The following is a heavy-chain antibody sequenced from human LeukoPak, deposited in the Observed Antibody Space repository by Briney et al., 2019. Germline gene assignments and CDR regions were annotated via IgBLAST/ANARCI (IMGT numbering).Heavy chain of an antibody. Sequence: GGSLRLSCAASGFTFSRYWMSWVRQAPGKGREWVANMQYVGSEKYYVDSVKGRFTISRDNAKNSLYLQMNSLRAEDTAVYYCARDIEAAGLFLDYWGQGTLVTVSS. J-gene: IGHJ4*02. CDR2: MQYVGSEK. V-gene: IGHV3-7*01. D-gene: IGHD6-13*01. CDR3: ARDIEAAGLFLDY. CDR1: GFTFSRYW.